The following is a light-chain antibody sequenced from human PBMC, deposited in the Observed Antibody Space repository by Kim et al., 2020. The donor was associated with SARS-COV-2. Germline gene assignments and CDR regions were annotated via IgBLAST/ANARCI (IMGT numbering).Light chain of an antibody. CDR2: GAS. CDR3: QQYGSSPLT. J-gene: IGKJ4*01. V-gene: IGKV3-20*01. CDR1: QSVSSSY. Sequence: SPGERATLSCRASQSVSSSYLAWYQQKPGQAPSLLICGASSRATGIPDRVSGSGSGTDFTLTISRLEPEDFAVYYCQQYGSSPLTFGGGTKVDIK.